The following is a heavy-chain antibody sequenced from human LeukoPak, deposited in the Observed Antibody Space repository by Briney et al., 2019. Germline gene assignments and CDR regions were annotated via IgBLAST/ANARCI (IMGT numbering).Heavy chain of an antibody. J-gene: IGHJ4*02. Sequence: GGSLRLSCAASGFTFSDYAMSWVRQAPGKGLEWVSTICGSCANTHYADSVKGRFTISRDNSKNTLYLQMSSLRAEDTAVYYCTKDVGVVMFDYWGQGTLVTVSS. CDR1: GFTFSDYA. D-gene: IGHD3-3*01. CDR2: ICGSCANT. V-gene: IGHV3-23*01. CDR3: TKDVGVVMFDY.